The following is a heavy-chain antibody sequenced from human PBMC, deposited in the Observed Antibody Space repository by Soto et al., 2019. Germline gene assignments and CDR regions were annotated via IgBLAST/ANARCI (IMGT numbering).Heavy chain of an antibody. J-gene: IGHJ6*02. D-gene: IGHD5-18*01. CDR3: ARGDTTMITDYYAMAV. Sequence: GASVKVSCKASGYTFTSYGISWVRQAPGQGLEWMGWISAYNGNTNYAQKLQGRVTMTTDTSTSTAYMELRSLRAEDTAVYYCARGDTTMITDYYAMAVWGQGTTVTVSS. V-gene: IGHV1-18*04. CDR1: GYTFTSYG. CDR2: ISAYNGNT.